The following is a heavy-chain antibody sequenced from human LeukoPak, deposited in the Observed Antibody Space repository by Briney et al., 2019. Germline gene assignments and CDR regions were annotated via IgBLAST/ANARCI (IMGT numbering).Heavy chain of an antibody. J-gene: IGHJ4*02. CDR1: GFTFSSYG. D-gene: IGHD3-22*01. V-gene: IGHV3-23*01. Sequence: GGTLRLSCAASGFTFSSYGMSWVRQAPGKGLEWVSAISGSGGSTYYADSVKGRFTISRDNSKNTLYLQMNSLRAENTAVYYCAKDTVVVVPYYFDYWGQGTLVTVSS. CDR3: AKDTVVVVPYYFDY. CDR2: ISGSGGST.